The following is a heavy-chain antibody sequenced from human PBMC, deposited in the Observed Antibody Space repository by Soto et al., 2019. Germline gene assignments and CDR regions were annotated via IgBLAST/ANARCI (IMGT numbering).Heavy chain of an antibody. CDR1: GFTVSSNY. J-gene: IGHJ4*02. CDR2: IYSGGST. CDR3: AKAISGSYYYFDY. V-gene: IGHV3-53*01. Sequence: GGSLRLSCAASGFTVSSNYMSWVRQAPGKGLEWVSVIYSGGSTYYADSMKGRFTISRDNSKNTLDMQMNSLRAEDTAVYYCAKAISGSYYYFDYWGQGTLVTVSS. D-gene: IGHD1-26*01.